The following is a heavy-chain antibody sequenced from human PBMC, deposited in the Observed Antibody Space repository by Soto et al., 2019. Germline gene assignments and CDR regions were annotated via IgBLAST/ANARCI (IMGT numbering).Heavy chain of an antibody. CDR1: GFTVSSNY. CDR3: ARGRERMYYYYYYMDV. D-gene: IGHD1-26*01. J-gene: IGHJ6*03. Sequence: GGSLRLCCAASGFTVSSNYMSGVRQAPGKGLEWVSVIYSGGSTYYADSVKGRFTISRDNSKNTLYLQMNSLRAEDTAVYYCARGRERMYYYYYYMDVWGKGTTVTVSS. V-gene: IGHV3-66*01. CDR2: IYSGGST.